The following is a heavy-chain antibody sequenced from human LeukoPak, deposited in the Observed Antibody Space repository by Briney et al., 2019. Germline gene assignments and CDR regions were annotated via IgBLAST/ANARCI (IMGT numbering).Heavy chain of an antibody. J-gene: IGHJ3*02. V-gene: IGHV3-15*01. CDR3: TTVGLYNILTGYYHDSFDM. Sequence: PWESLRLSCTASGLPFNNAWMSWVRQAPGKGLEWVGRIKSKADGGTTDHAAPVKGRFTISRDDSKDTLYLQMNSLKTEDTAVYYCTTVGLYNILTGYYHDSFDMWGQGTMVTVSS. CDR2: IKSKADGGTT. CDR1: GLPFNNAW. D-gene: IGHD3-9*01.